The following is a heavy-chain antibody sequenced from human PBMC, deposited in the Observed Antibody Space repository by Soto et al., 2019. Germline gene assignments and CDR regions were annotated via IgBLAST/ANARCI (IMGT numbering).Heavy chain of an antibody. V-gene: IGHV3-33*01. CDR1: GFTFSNYG. J-gene: IGHJ4*02. CDR2: IYFDGGDK. Sequence: PGGSLRLSCAASGFTFSNYGMHWVRQAPGKGLEWVAFIYFDGGDKSYADSVTGRFTISRDNSKNTLYLQMNSLRAEDMAVYFCARGHHTRYCVSSSCLRAGFDYWGQGT. D-gene: IGHD2-15*01. CDR3: ARGHHTRYCVSSSCLRAGFDY.